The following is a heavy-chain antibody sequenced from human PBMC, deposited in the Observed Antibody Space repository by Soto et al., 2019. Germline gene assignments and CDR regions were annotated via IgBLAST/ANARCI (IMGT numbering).Heavy chain of an antibody. J-gene: IGHJ5*02. V-gene: IGHV3-21*01. CDR1: GFTFSSYT. CDR2: ISSSYYI. D-gene: IGHD6-13*01. Sequence: GGSLRLSCAASGFTFSSYTMKWVRQAPGKGLEWVASISSSYYIKYADSVKGRFTISRDNAKNSLYLQMNSLRAEDTAVYYCASLTLIAAAGTVWFDPWGQGTLVTVSS. CDR3: ASLTLIAAAGTVWFDP.